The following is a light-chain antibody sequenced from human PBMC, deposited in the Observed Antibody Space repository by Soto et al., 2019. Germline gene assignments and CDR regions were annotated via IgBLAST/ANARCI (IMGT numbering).Light chain of an antibody. J-gene: IGLJ3*02. V-gene: IGLV2-8*01. CDR2: EVT. Sequence: QSALTQPPSASGSPGQSVTISCTGTSSDVGAYNYVSWYQQHAGKAPKLVIYEVTKRPSGVPDSFSGSKSANTASLTVSGRQAEDEADYYCSSFASSNTGVFGGGTKLTVL. CDR3: SSFASSNTGV. CDR1: SSDVGAYNY.